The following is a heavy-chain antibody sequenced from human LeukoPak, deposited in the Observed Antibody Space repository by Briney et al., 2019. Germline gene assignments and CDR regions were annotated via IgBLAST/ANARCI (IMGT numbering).Heavy chain of an antibody. CDR3: ARAIAKDCSGGSCSMGIFDY. V-gene: IGHV4-34*01. CDR1: GGSFSDYY. Sequence: SETLSLTCAVYGGSFSDYYWSWIRQPPGKGLEWIGEINHSGSTNYNPSLKSRVTISVDTSKNQFSLKLSSVTAADTTVYYCARAIAKDCSGGSCSMGIFDYWGQGTLVTVSS. J-gene: IGHJ4*02. CDR2: INHSGST. D-gene: IGHD2-15*01.